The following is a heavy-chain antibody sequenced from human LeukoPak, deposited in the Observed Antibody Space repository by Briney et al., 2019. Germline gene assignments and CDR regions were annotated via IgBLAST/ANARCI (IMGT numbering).Heavy chain of an antibody. J-gene: IGHJ4*02. Sequence: ASVKVSCKASGYTLTSYYMHWVRQAPGQGLEWKGIINPSGGSTSYAQKFQGRVTMTRDTSTSTVYMELSSLRSEDTAVYYCARDQGISYDSSGYPDYWGQGTLVTVSS. CDR2: INPSGGST. D-gene: IGHD3-22*01. CDR3: ARDQGISYDSSGYPDY. CDR1: GYTLTSYY. V-gene: IGHV1-46*01.